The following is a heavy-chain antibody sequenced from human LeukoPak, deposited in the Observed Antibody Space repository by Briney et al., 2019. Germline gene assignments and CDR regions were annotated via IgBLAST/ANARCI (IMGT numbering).Heavy chain of an antibody. CDR1: GFTFSSYS. D-gene: IGHD6-13*01. V-gene: IGHV3-21*01. CDR2: ISSSSSYI. J-gene: IGHJ6*02. Sequence: GGSLRLPCAASGFTFSSYSMNWVRQAPGKGLEWVSSISSSSSYIYYADSVKGRFTISRDNAKNSLYLQMNSLRAEDTAVYYCARSGPNTSSSGGMDVWGQGTTVTVSS. CDR3: ARSGPNTSSSGGMDV.